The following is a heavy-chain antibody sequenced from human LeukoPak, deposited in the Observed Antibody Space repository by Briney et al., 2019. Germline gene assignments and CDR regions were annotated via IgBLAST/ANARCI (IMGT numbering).Heavy chain of an antibody. J-gene: IGHJ4*02. CDR3: ASGYCSGGSCYYYFDY. Sequence: SYTLSLTCAVYGGSFSGYYWSWIRQPPGKGLEWIGEINHSGSTNYNPSLKSRVTISVDTSKNQFSLQMSSVTAAATAVYYCASGYCSGGSCYYYFDYWGQGTLVTVSS. D-gene: IGHD2-15*01. V-gene: IGHV4-34*01. CDR2: INHSGST. CDR1: GGSFSGYY.